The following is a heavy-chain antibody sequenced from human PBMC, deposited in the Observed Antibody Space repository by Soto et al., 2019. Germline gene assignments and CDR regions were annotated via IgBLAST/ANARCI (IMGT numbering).Heavy chain of an antibody. Sequence: PGGSLRLSCTVSGFPFNNYGINWVRQAPGKGLEWVSSVSKSDYTYYSDSVKGRFTISRDNAKNSVSLQMNTLRVEDTAVYYCARSSGRLTRYGMDVWGQGTTVTV. D-gene: IGHD3-10*01. CDR1: GFPFNNYG. J-gene: IGHJ6*02. CDR3: ARSSGRLTRYGMDV. V-gene: IGHV3-21*01. CDR2: VSKSDYT.